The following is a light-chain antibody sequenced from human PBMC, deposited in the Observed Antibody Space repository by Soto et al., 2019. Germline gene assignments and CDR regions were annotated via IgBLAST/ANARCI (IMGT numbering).Light chain of an antibody. CDR2: GAS. V-gene: IGKV3-15*01. CDR3: QRSGLT. CDR1: QSVSSN. J-gene: IGKJ4*01. Sequence: EIVMTQSPATLSVSPGERATLSCRASQSVSSNLAWYQQKPGQAPRLLIYGASTRATGIPARFSGSGSGTEFTLTLSSLQSEDFAVYYCQRSGLTFGGGTKVEIK.